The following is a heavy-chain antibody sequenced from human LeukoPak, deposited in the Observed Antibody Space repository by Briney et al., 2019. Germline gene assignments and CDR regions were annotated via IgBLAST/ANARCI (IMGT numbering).Heavy chain of an antibody. D-gene: IGHD6-13*01. Sequence: KPSETLSLTCTVSGGSISSYYWSWIRQPPGKGLEWIGYIYYSGSTNYNPSLESRVTISVDTSKNQFSLKLSSVTAADTAVYYCARGLMMAVAGRGEFHYWGQGTLVTVSS. CDR1: GGSISSYY. J-gene: IGHJ4*02. CDR2: IYYSGST. CDR3: ARGLMMAVAGRGEFHY. V-gene: IGHV4-59*01.